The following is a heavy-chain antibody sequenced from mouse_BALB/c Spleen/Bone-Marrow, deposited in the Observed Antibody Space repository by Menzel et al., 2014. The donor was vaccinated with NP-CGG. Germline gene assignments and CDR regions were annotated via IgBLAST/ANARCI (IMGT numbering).Heavy chain of an antibody. CDR2: INPYNDGA. CDR3: GRDYYGSTSFAY. CDR1: GYTFTTYV. Sequence: VQLKDSGPELVKPGASVKMSCKASGYTFTTYVMHWVEQKPGQGLEWIGYINPYNDGAKYNEKFKGKATLTSDKSSSTAYMELSSLTSEDSAVYYCGRDYYGSTSFAYWGQGTLVTVSA. V-gene: IGHV1-14*01. J-gene: IGHJ3*01. D-gene: IGHD1-1*01.